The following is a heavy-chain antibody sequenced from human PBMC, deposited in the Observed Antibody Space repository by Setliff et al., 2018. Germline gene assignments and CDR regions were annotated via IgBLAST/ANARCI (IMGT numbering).Heavy chain of an antibody. Sequence: GESLKISCAASGFSFSGSAVYWVRQASVKGLEWIGRIRGRTDNYATAYAASVRGRFTISRDDSKNTAYLQMNSLKTEDTAVYYCTFARDGYDVFDIWGQGTMGTV. V-gene: IGHV3-73*01. CDR3: TFARDGYDVFDI. D-gene: IGHD5-18*01. CDR2: IRGRTDNYAT. CDR1: GFSFSGSA. J-gene: IGHJ3*02.